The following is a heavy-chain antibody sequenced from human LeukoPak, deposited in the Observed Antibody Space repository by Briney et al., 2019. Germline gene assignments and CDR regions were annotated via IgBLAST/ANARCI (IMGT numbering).Heavy chain of an antibody. J-gene: IGHJ4*02. CDR2: ISYGGST. CDR3: ARHFDN. Sequence: SETLSLTCTVSGVSIITTSYEWGWIRQPPGKGLEWIGSISYGGSTDYNPSLKSRVTLSLDASKNQFSLRVSSVTAADTAVYYCARHFDNWGQGTLVTVSS. CDR1: GVSIITTSYE. V-gene: IGHV4-39*01.